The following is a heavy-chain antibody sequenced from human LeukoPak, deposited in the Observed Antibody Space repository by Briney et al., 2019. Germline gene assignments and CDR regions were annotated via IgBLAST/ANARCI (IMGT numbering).Heavy chain of an antibody. J-gene: IGHJ6*02. D-gene: IGHD3-10*01. CDR3: ARSRRTYYYGSGINTAKYYYYGMDV. CDR2: INHSGST. CDR1: GGSFSGYY. Sequence: SETLSLTCAVYGGSFSGYYWSWIRQPPGKGLEWSGEINHSGSTNYNPSLKSRVTISVDTSKNQFSLKLSSVTAADTAVYYCARSRRTYYYGSGINTAKYYYYGMDVWGQGTTVTVSS. V-gene: IGHV4-34*01.